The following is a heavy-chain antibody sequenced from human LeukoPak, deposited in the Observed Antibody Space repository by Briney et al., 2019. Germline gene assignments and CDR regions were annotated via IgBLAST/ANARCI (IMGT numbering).Heavy chain of an antibody. CDR3: ARARNEWLWKDNYYYYYMDD. D-gene: IGHD5-12*01. Sequence: EASVKVSCKASGGTFSSYAISWVRQAPGQGLEWMGGIIPIFGTANYVQKFQGRVTITADESTSTAYMELSSLRSEDTAVYYCARARNEWLWKDNYYYYYMDDWGKGTTVTVSS. V-gene: IGHV1-69*01. CDR2: IIPIFGTA. CDR1: GGTFSSYA. J-gene: IGHJ6*03.